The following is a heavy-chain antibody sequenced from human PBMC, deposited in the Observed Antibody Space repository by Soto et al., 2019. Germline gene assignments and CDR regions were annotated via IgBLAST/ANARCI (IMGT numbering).Heavy chain of an antibody. V-gene: IGHV3-21*01. Sequence: GGSLRLSCAASGFTFSSYSMNWVRQAPGKGLEWVSSISSSSSYIYYADSVKGRFTISRDNAKNSLYLQMNSLRAEDTAVYYCARDVFGIMRSGIAGYFDYWGQGTLVTVSS. CDR2: ISSSSSYI. CDR3: ARDVFGIMRSGIAGYFDY. D-gene: IGHD6-13*01. CDR1: GFTFSSYS. J-gene: IGHJ4*02.